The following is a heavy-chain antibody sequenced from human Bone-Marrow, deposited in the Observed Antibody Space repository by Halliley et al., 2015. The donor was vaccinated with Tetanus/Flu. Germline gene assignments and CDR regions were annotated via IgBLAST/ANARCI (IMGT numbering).Heavy chain of an antibody. Sequence: YIFSSGSSFYNPSLQSRVSMSVDTSKNQFSLRLSSVTAADTAFYYCVRDPRITIFGVVKAPKWGQGALVTVSS. J-gene: IGHJ4*02. D-gene: IGHD3-3*01. V-gene: IGHV4-30-4*01. CDR2: IFSSGSS. CDR3: VRDPRITIFGVVKAPK.